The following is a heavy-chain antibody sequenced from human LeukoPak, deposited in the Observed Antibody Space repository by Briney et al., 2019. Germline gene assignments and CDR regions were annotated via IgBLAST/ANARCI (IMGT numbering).Heavy chain of an antibody. CDR2: ISGSGGTI. J-gene: IGHJ4*02. CDR3: AKYSHSSGPRSFDY. Sequence: PGGSLRLSCAASGFTFSSYSINWVRQAPGKGLEWVSYISGSGGTIYYSDSVKGRFTISRDNSKNTLYLQMNSLRAEDTAIYYCAKYSHSSGPRSFDYWGQGTLVTVSS. V-gene: IGHV3-48*01. CDR1: GFTFSSYS. D-gene: IGHD3-22*01.